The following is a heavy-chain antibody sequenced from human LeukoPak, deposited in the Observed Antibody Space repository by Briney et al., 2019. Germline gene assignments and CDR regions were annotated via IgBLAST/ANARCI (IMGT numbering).Heavy chain of an antibody. D-gene: IGHD2-2*02. Sequence: SETPSLTCAVYGGSFSGYYWSWIRQPPGKGLEWIGEINHSGSTNYNPSLKSRVTISVDTSKNQFSLQLRSVTAADTAVYYCASLRGYCSSTSCYNFDYWGQGTLVTVSS. J-gene: IGHJ4*02. V-gene: IGHV4-34*01. CDR1: GGSFSGYY. CDR2: INHSGST. CDR3: ASLRGYCSSTSCYNFDY.